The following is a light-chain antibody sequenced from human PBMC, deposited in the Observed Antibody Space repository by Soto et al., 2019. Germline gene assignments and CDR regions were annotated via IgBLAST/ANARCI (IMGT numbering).Light chain of an antibody. Sequence: IHLQQSPYSLSASLGDRVTITCRASQGIRSDLGWFQQKPGKAPKRLISAASRLESGVPSRFSASGSGTEFTLTISSLQPEDIATYYCLQHNSYPWTFGQGTKVDIK. CDR1: QGIRSD. CDR2: AAS. CDR3: LQHNSYPWT. V-gene: IGKV1-17*01. J-gene: IGKJ1*01.